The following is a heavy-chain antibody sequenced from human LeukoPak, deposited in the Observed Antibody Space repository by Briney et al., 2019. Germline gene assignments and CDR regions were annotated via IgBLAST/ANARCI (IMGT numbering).Heavy chain of an antibody. D-gene: IGHD3-22*01. J-gene: IGHJ5*02. V-gene: IGHV4-34*01. CDR1: GGFFSCYY. CDR2: ITHSGST. Sequence: SETLSLTCAVYGGFFSCYYWSWIRQPPGKGLDWIGEITHSGSTDYNPSLKSRVTLSVDTYKNQFSLKLSSVTAADTAVYYCARGNYFDTSAYYPSWGQGTLVTVSS. CDR3: ARGNYFDTSAYYPS.